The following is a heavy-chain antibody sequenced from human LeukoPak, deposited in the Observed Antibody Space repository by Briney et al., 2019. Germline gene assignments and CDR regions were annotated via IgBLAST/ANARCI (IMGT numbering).Heavy chain of an antibody. D-gene: IGHD1-26*01. J-gene: IGHJ6*02. CDR2: IYSGGST. CDR3: ARDRVTGATNNYYYYYGMDV. Sequence: GGSLRLSRAASGFTVSSNYMSWVRQAPGKGLEWVSVIYSGGSTYYADSVKGRFTISRDNSKNTLYLQMNSLRAEDTAVYYCARDRVTGATNNYYYYYGMDVWGQGTTVTVSS. V-gene: IGHV3-66*01. CDR1: GFTVSSNY.